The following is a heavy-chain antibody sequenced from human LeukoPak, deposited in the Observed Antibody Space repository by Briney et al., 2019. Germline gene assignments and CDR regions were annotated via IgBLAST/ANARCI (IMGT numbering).Heavy chain of an antibody. CDR2: MNPNSGNT. D-gene: IGHD5-12*01. Sequence: GASVKVSCKTSRYTFTSYDITWVRQAAGQGLEWMGWMNPNSGNTGYAQKFQGRVTMTRDTSITTAYMELSSLRSEDTAVYYCARRQGYDAFDIWGQGTMVTVSS. CDR3: ARRQGYDAFDI. CDR1: RYTFTSYD. J-gene: IGHJ3*02. V-gene: IGHV1-8*01.